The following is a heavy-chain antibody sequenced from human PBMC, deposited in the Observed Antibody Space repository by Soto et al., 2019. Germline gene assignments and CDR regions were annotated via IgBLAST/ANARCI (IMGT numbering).Heavy chain of an antibody. J-gene: IGHJ4*02. CDR2: IYSGGNP. Sequence: EERLVQSGGGLVQPGGSLRLSCAAYGFSVGGNYMSWVRQAPGKGLELVSLIYSGGNPFYADSMKGRFTISRDNSKNVLSLEMNNLRAEDTATYFCAKGSIEYSAAVDHWGQGTLVLVSS. D-gene: IGHD5-12*01. CDR3: AKGSIEYSAAVDH. V-gene: IGHV3-53*01. CDR1: GFSVGGNY.